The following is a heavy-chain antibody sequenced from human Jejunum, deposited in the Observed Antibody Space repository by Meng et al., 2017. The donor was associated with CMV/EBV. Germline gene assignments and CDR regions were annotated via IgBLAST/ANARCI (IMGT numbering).Heavy chain of an antibody. Sequence: PFRRYGMHWVRQAPGKGLEWVAFIPYDGSNQYYADSVRGRFTISRDNSKNTLYLQMNSLRAEDRAVYYCAKRLRYSGSYSDAFDIWGQGTMVTVSS. D-gene: IGHD1-26*01. CDR3: AKRLRYSGSYSDAFDI. CDR1: PFRRYG. CDR2: IPYDGSNQ. J-gene: IGHJ3*02. V-gene: IGHV3-30*02.